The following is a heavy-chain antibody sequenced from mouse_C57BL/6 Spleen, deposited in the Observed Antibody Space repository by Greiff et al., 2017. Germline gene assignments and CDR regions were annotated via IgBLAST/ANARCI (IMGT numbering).Heavy chain of an antibody. CDR3: ARGVGYYAMDY. CDR1: GFTFSAYY. J-gene: IGHJ4*01. D-gene: IGHD1-1*02. Sequence: EVMLVESEGGLVQPGSSMKLSCTASGFTFSAYYMAWVRQVPDKGLEWVANINYDGSSTYYLDSLKSRFIISRDNAKNILYLQMSSLKSEDTATYYCARGVGYYAMDYWGQGTSVTVSS. CDR2: INYDGSST. V-gene: IGHV5-16*01.